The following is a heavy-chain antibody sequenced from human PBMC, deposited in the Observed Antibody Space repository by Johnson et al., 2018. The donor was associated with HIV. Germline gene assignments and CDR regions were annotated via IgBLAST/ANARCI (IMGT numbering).Heavy chain of an antibody. CDR2: IGTAGDT. J-gene: IGHJ3*02. CDR3: ATSEGYGSGSPNAFDI. CDR1: GFTFDDYA. D-gene: IGHD3-10*01. V-gene: IGHV3-13*01. Sequence: VQLVESGGGLVQPGRSLRLSCAASGFTFDDYAMHWVRQAPGKGLEWVSAIGTAGDTYYPGSVKGRFPISRENAKNSLYLQMNSLRAEDTAVYCCATSEGYGSGSPNAFDIWGQGTMVTVSS.